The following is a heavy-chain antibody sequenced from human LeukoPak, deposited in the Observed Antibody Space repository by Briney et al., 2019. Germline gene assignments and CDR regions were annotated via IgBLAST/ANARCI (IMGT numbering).Heavy chain of an antibody. CDR1: GGSISSGGYY. CDR2: NHHSGRT. V-gene: IGHV4-30-2*01. CDR3: ARVPDVVIVPAAKNWYFDL. D-gene: IGHD2-2*01. Sequence: SQTLSLTCTVSGGSISSGGYYWSWIRQPPGKGLDWIGYNHHSGRTYYNPSLKSRVTISVDRSKNQFSLKLSSVTAADTAVYYCARVPDVVIVPAAKNWYFDLWGRGTLVTVSS. J-gene: IGHJ2*01.